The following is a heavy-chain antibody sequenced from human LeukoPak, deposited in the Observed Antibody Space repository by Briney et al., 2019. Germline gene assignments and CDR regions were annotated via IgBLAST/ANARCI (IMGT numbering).Heavy chain of an antibody. CDR3: ARDPYGSGSYSFDY. D-gene: IGHD3-10*01. Sequence: SETLSVTCTVSGGSISSYYWSWIRQPAGKGLEWIGRIYTSGSTNYNPSLKSRVTMSVDTSKNQFSLKLSSVTAADTAVYYCARDPYGSGSYSFDYWGQGTLVTVSS. CDR2: IYTSGST. CDR1: GGSISSYY. V-gene: IGHV4-4*07. J-gene: IGHJ4*02.